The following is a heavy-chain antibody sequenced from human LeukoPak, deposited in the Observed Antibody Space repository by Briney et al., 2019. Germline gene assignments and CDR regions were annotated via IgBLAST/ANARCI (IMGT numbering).Heavy chain of an antibody. J-gene: IGHJ6*02. CDR3: ARAYGDYGYPYYYYGMDV. D-gene: IGHD4-17*01. CDR1: GYTFTSYD. Sequence: ASVKVSCKASGYTFTSYDINWVRQATGQGLEWMGWMNPNSGTTGYAQKFQGRVTMTRNTSTSTAYMELSSLRAEDTAVYYCARAYGDYGYPYYYYGMDVWGQGTTVTVSS. CDR2: MNPNSGTT. V-gene: IGHV1-8*02.